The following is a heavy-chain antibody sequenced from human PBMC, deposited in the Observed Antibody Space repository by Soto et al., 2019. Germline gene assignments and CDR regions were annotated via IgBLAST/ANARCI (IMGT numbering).Heavy chain of an antibody. Sequence: SETLSLTCAVSGDSISSGGYSWNWIRQPPGKGLEWIGYIYHSGFTLYNPSLTSRVTMSVDKSKNQFSLKLSSVTAADTAVYYCARDRREGWIFDYWGQGILVTVSS. CDR1: GDSISSGGYS. J-gene: IGHJ4*02. CDR3: ARDRREGWIFDY. V-gene: IGHV4-30-2*01. CDR2: IYHSGFT. D-gene: IGHD6-19*01.